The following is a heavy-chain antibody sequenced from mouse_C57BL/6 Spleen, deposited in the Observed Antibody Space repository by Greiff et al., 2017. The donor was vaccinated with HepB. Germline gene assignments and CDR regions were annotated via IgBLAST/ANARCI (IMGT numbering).Heavy chain of an antibody. D-gene: IGHD1-1*01. CDR1: GYAFSSSW. Sequence: QVQLQQSGPELVKPGASVKISCKASGYAFSSSWMNWVKQRPGKGLEWIGRIYPGDGDTNYNGKFKGKATLTADKSSSTAYMQLSSLTSEDSAVYFCAKPTYGSRYDWYFDVWGTGTTVTVSS. V-gene: IGHV1-82*01. J-gene: IGHJ1*03. CDR2: IYPGDGDT. CDR3: AKPTYGSRYDWYFDV.